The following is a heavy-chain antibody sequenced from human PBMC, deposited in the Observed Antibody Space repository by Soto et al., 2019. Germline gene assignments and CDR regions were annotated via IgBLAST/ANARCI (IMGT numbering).Heavy chain of an antibody. CDR1: GFTVSSNY. CDR3: ARVRTTDDAFDI. D-gene: IGHD4-17*01. CDR2: IYSGGST. V-gene: IGHV3-53*01. J-gene: IGHJ3*02. Sequence: GGSLRLSCAVSGFTVSSNYMSWVRQAPGKGLEWVSVIYSGGSTYYADSVKGRFTISRDNSKNTLYLQMNSLRAEDTAVYYCARVRTTDDAFDIWGQGTMVTVSS.